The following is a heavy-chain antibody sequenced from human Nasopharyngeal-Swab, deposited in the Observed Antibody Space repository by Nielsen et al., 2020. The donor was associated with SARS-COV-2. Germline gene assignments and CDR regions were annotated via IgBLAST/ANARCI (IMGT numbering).Heavy chain of an antibody. CDR1: GFSFSTYW. J-gene: IGHJ6*03. CDR2: IKQDGSEK. Sequence: GESLKISCAASGFSFSTYWMTWVRQAPGKGLEWVANIKQDGSEKYYVDSVKGRFTVSRDNPKNLLYLQVNSLRAEDTAVYYCVRQGVFVPAYFHQYYMDVWGKGTTVTVSS. CDR3: VRQGVFVPAYFHQYYMDV. V-gene: IGHV3-7*03. D-gene: IGHD3-16*02.